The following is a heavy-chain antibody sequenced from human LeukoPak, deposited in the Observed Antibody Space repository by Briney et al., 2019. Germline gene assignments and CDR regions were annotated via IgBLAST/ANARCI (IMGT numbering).Heavy chain of an antibody. CDR1: GFTFSSYA. V-gene: IGHV3-30*04. Sequence: GGSLRLSCAASGFTFSSYAMHWVRQAPGKGLEWVAVISYDGSNKYYADSVKGRFTISRDNSKNTLYLQMNSLRAEDTAVYYCARVWGIVGATSDAFDIWGQGTMVTVSS. J-gene: IGHJ3*02. D-gene: IGHD1-26*01. CDR2: ISYDGSNK. CDR3: ARVWGIVGATSDAFDI.